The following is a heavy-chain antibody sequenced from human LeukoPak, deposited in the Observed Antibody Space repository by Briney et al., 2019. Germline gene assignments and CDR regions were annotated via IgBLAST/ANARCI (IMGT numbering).Heavy chain of an antibody. J-gene: IGHJ4*02. D-gene: IGHD4-23*01. CDR3: ARVGFGNTPHPIDY. CDR2: VNHSGST. V-gene: IGHV4-34*01. CDR1: GGSFSGYY. Sequence: PSETLSLTCAVHGGSFSGYYWSWIRQPPGKGLEWIGDVNHSGSTNYNPSLKSRVTISVDTSKNQFSLQLSSVTAADTAVYYCARVGFGNTPHPIDYWGQGTLVTVSS.